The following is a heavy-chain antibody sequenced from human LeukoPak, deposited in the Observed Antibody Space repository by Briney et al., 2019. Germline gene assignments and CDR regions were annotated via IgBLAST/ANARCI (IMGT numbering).Heavy chain of an antibody. CDR3: AKDMDYYDSSDYFRDKAHDC. CDR2: ISGSGGST. CDR1: GFTFSSYG. D-gene: IGHD3-22*01. Sequence: GGSLRLSCAASGFTFSSYGMSWVRQAPGKGMEWVSAISGSGGSTYYADSVKGRFIISRDNSKSTLYLQINSLRAEDMAVYYCAKDMDYYDSSDYFRDKAHDCWGQGTLVTVSS. J-gene: IGHJ4*02. V-gene: IGHV3-23*01.